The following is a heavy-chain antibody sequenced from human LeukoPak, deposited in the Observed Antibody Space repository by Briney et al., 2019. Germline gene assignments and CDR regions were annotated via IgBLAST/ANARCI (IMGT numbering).Heavy chain of an antibody. Sequence: RASVKVSCKASGYTFTNYGISWVRQALGQGLEWMGWISAYNGDTSYAQKLQGRVTMTTDTSTSTAYMELGSLGSDDTAVYYCARVGEYCTGISCLDYWSQGTLVTVSS. CDR1: GYTFTNYG. D-gene: IGHD2-2*01. V-gene: IGHV1-18*01. J-gene: IGHJ4*02. CDR3: ARVGEYCTGISCLDY. CDR2: ISAYNGDT.